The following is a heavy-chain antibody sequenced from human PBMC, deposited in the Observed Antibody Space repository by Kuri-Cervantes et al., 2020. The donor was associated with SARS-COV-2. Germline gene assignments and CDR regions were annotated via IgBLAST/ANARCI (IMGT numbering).Heavy chain of an antibody. CDR1: GFTFDDYA. V-gene: IGHV3-43D*03. CDR3: RSQDTIIAVVIAARRGY. Sequence: GESLKISCAASGFTFDDYAMHWVRQAPGKGLEWVSLISWDGGSTYYADSVKGRFTISRDNAKNSLYLQMNSLRAKDTAMYCCRSQDTIIAVVIAARRGYWGQGSLVTVSS. J-gene: IGHJ4*02. CDR2: ISWDGGST. D-gene: IGHD3-22*01.